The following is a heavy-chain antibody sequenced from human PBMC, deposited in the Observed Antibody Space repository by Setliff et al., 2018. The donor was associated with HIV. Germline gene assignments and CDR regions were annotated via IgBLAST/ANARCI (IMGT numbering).Heavy chain of an antibody. CDR1: GFTFSIYE. D-gene: IGHD5-18*01. J-gene: IGHJ4*02. Sequence: GGSLRLSCAASGFTFSIYEMNWVRQAPGKGLERVSYISTTGSTIHYADSVKGRFTISRDNAKNSLYLQMNSLRAEDTAVYYCARNMRGYSYGRTPDFDYWGQGTLVTVSS. CDR3: ARNMRGYSYGRTPDFDY. V-gene: IGHV3-48*03. CDR2: ISTTGSTI.